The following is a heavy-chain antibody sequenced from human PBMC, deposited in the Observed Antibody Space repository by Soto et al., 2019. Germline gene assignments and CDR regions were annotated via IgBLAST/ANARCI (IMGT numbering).Heavy chain of an antibody. Sequence: PSETLSLTCAVYGGSFSGYYWSWIRQPPGKGLEWIGEINHSGSTNYNPSLKSRVTISVDTSKNQFSLKLSSVTAADTAVYYCARLRRGWFGMDVWGQGTTVTVSS. D-gene: IGHD6-19*01. CDR3: ARLRRGWFGMDV. J-gene: IGHJ6*02. CDR2: INHSGST. V-gene: IGHV4-34*01. CDR1: GGSFSGYY.